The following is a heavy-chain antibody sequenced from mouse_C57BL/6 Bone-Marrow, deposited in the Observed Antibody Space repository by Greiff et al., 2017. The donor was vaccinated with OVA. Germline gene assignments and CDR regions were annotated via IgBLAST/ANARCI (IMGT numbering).Heavy chain of an antibody. CDR1: GYTFTSYW. Sequence: VQLQQPGAELVMPGASVKLSCKASGYTFTSYWMHWVKQRPGQGLEWIGEIDPSDSYTNYNQKFKGKSTLTVDKSSSTAYMQLSSLTSEDSAVYYCARPHSNYPAWFAYWGQGTLVTVSA. D-gene: IGHD2-5*01. CDR2: IDPSDSYT. CDR3: ARPHSNYPAWFAY. V-gene: IGHV1-69*01. J-gene: IGHJ3*01.